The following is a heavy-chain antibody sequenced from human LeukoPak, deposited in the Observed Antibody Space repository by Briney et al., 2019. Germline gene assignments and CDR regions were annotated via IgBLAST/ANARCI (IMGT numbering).Heavy chain of an antibody. J-gene: IGHJ5*02. D-gene: IGHD3-3*01. Sequence: SETLSLTCAVSGYSISSGYYWGWIRQPPGKGLEWIGSIYHSGSTYYNPSLKSRVTISVDTSKNQFSLKLSSVTAADTAVYYCASQPFWSGSNWFDPWGQGTLVTVSS. CDR1: GYSISSGYY. V-gene: IGHV4-38-2*01. CDR3: ASQPFWSGSNWFDP. CDR2: IYHSGST.